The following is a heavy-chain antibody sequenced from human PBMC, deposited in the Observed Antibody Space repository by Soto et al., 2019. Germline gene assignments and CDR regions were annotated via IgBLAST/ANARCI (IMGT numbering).Heavy chain of an antibody. D-gene: IGHD4-4*01. Sequence: PSETLSLTCAVAGYSISSGYYWGWIRQPPGKGLEWIGSIYHSGSTYYSPSLKSRVTISVDTSKNQFSLKLSSVTAADTAVYYCARRSNYGEFDYWGQGTLVTVSS. CDR1: GYSISSGYY. CDR3: ARRSNYGEFDY. CDR2: IYHSGST. V-gene: IGHV4-38-2*01. J-gene: IGHJ4*02.